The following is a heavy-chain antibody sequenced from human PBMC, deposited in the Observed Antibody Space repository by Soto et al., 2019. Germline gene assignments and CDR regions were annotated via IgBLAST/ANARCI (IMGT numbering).Heavy chain of an antibody. J-gene: IGHJ4*02. CDR3: ARDSPYGSGSYYDH. D-gene: IGHD3-10*01. CDR1: GFTFSSYA. CDR2: ISYDGSNK. V-gene: IGHV3-30-3*01. Sequence: QVQLVESGGGVVQPGRSLRLSCAASGFTFSSYAMHWVRQAPGKGLEWVAVISYDGSNKYYADSVKGRFTISRDNSKNTLYLQMNSLRAEDTAVYYCARDSPYGSGSYYDHWGQGTLVTVSS.